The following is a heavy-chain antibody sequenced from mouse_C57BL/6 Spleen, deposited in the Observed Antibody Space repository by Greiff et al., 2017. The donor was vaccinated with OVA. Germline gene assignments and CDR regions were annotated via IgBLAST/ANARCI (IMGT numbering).Heavy chain of an antibody. D-gene: IGHD2-5*01. Sequence: EVKLQQSGPELVKPGASVKISCKASGYSFTGYYMNWVKQSPEKSLEWIGEINPSTGGTTYNQKFKAKATLTVDKSSSTAYMQLKSLTSEDSAVYYCARNSNYLFDYWGQGTTLTVSS. J-gene: IGHJ2*01. CDR3: ARNSNYLFDY. V-gene: IGHV1-42*01. CDR2: INPSTGGT. CDR1: GYSFTGYY.